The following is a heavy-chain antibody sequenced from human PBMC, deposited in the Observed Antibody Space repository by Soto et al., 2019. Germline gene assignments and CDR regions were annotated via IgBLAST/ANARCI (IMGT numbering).Heavy chain of an antibody. J-gene: IGHJ4*02. Sequence: EVQLVESGGGLVQPGGSLRLSCAASEFTFSNYWMSWVRQAPGKGQEWVANIKQDGSEKYYVDSVKGRFTISRDNAKNSLYLQMNSLRAEDTAVYYCARGTSGSYFEFDYWGQGTLVTVSS. CDR3: ARGTSGSYFEFDY. CDR2: IKQDGSEK. D-gene: IGHD1-26*01. V-gene: IGHV3-7*03. CDR1: EFTFSNYW.